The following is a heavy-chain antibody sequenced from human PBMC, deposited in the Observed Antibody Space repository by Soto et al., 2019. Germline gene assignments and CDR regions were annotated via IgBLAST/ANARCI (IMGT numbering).Heavy chain of an antibody. CDR2: IIPIFGTA. D-gene: IGHD3-10*01. CDR3: AGEGGVTMVRGVISDY. J-gene: IGHJ4*02. CDR1: GGTFSSYA. V-gene: IGHV1-69*12. Sequence: QVQLVQSGAEVKKPGSSVKVSCKASGGTFSSYAISWVRQAPGQGLEWMGGIIPIFGTANYAQKFQGRVTMTADEATSTADMGLSSLRSEDTAVYYGAGEGGVTMVRGVISDYWGQGTLVTVSS.